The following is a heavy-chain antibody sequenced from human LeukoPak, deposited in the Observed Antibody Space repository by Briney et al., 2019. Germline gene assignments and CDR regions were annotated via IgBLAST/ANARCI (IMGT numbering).Heavy chain of an antibody. V-gene: IGHV4-4*07. CDR3: ARGLTYYYDSSGYSA. CDR1: GGSISSYY. CDR2: IYTSGST. D-gene: IGHD3-22*01. J-gene: IGHJ5*02. Sequence: PSQTLSLTCAVSGGSISSYYWSWIRQPAGKGLEWIGRIYTSGSTNYNPSLKSRVTISVDTSKNQFSLKLSSVTAADTAAYYCARGLTYYYDSSGYSAWGQGTLVTVSS.